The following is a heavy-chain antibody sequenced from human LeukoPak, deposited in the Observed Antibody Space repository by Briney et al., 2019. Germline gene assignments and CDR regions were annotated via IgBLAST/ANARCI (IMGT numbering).Heavy chain of an antibody. CDR1: GGSISSGDYY. V-gene: IGHV4-31*03. CDR2: IHYRGST. D-gene: IGHD6-13*01. Sequence: SQTLSLTCTVSGGSISSGDYYWNWVRQHPGKGLEWIGYIHYRGSTYYNPSLKSRVTISLDTFRNQFSLKLSSVTAADTAVYYCARTNIEADGTVDSWGQGTLVTVSS. CDR3: ARTNIEADGTVDS. J-gene: IGHJ4*02.